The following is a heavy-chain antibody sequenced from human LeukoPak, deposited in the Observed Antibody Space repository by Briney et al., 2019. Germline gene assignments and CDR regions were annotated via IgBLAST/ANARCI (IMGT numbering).Heavy chain of an antibody. V-gene: IGHV1-46*01. CDR2: INPSGGST. D-gene: IGHD4-23*01. CDR3: ARVYEDLRGGNVYWYFDL. J-gene: IGHJ2*01. CDR1: GYTFTSYY. Sequence: ASVKVSCKASGYTFTSYYMHWVRQAPGQGLEWMGIINPSGGSTSYAQKFQGRVTMTRDTSTSTVYMELSSLRSEDTAVYYCARVYEDLRGGNVYWYFDLWGRGTLVTVSS.